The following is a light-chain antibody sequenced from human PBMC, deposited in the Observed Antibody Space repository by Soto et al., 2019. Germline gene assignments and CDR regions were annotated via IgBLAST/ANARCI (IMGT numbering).Light chain of an antibody. V-gene: IGLV2-14*03. Sequence: QSVLTQPASVSGSPGQSITISCTGTISDVGGYNYVSWYQQHPGKAPKLMIFDVSNRPSGVSNRFSGSKSGYTASLTISGLQAEDEADYYCSSYTSSSTYVFRTVTKVTVL. J-gene: IGLJ1*01. CDR1: ISDVGGYNY. CDR2: DVS. CDR3: SSYTSSSTYV.